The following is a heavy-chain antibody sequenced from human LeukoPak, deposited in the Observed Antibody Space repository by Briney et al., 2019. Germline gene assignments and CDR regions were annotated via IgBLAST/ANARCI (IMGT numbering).Heavy chain of an antibody. CDR3: ARDVAGSGCR. CDR1: GFTFSIYW. D-gene: IGHD3-10*01. Sequence: PGGSLRLSCEASGFTFSIYWMHWVRQVPGKGLVWVSRINEYGSTTDYADSVKDRFFISRDNAKNTLYLQMNSLRAEDSAVYYCARDVAGSGCRWGQGTRVNVSS. J-gene: IGHJ4*02. V-gene: IGHV3-74*01. CDR2: INEYGSTT.